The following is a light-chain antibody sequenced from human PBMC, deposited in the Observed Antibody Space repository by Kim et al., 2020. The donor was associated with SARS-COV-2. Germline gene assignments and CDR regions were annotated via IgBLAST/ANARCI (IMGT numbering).Light chain of an antibody. Sequence: PGQSLTISFTATSSDVGGSNYVAWYQQPPGKAPQLMIYDVSNRPSGVSTRFSCCMSGNTASLTISGIQADDEADYYFSSYTSSSKVFGTGTKVTVL. CDR3: SSYTSSSKV. V-gene: IGLV2-14*03. CDR2: DVS. J-gene: IGLJ1*01. CDR1: SSDVGGSNY.